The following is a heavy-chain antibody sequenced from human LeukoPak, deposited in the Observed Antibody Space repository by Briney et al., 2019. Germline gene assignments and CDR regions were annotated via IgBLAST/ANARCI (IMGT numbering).Heavy chain of an antibody. J-gene: IGHJ4*02. CDR1: GLTFSTSG. Sequence: GGSLRLSCTASGLTFSTSGFNWVRQAPGKGLEWVASIGPTGSDRYHADSIKGRFTISRDNANNFLYLQMNSLRAEDTAVYYCATETNGRHYDYWGQGTLLTASS. CDR3: ATETNGRHYDY. D-gene: IGHD1-14*01. V-gene: IGHV3-21*06. CDR2: IGPTGSDR.